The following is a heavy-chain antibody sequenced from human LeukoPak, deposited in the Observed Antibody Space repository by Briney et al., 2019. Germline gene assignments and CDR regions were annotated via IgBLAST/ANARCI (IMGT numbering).Heavy chain of an antibody. D-gene: IGHD1-1*01. CDR3: AKDRRDWNDEARGEVGWFDP. J-gene: IGHJ5*02. CDR1: GFTFSSYA. V-gene: IGHV3-23*01. Sequence: GGSLRLSCAASGFTFSSYAMSWVRQAPGKGLEWLSAISGSGGSPYYADSVKGRFTISRDNSKNSLYPQMNSLRGEDTAVYYCAKDRRDWNDEARGEVGWFDPWGQGTLVTVSS. CDR2: ISGSGGSP.